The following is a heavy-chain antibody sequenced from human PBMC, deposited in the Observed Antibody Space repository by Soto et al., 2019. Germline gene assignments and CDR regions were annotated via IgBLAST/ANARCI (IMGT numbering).Heavy chain of an antibody. V-gene: IGHV3-30-3*01. CDR3: ARAEATIDY. Sequence: QVQLVESGGGVVQPGRSLRLSCAASGFTFSSYAMHWVRQAPGKGLEWVAVISYDGSNKYYADSVKGRFTISRDNSKNTLYLQMNSLRAEDTAVYYCARAEATIDYWGQGTLVTVSS. CDR1: GFTFSSYA. J-gene: IGHJ4*02. CDR2: ISYDGSNK.